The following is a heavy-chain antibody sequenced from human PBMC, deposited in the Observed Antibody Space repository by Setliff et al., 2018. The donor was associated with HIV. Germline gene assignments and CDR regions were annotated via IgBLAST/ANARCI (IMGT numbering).Heavy chain of an antibody. CDR1: GFTVSSNY. J-gene: IGHJ4*02. V-gene: IGHV3-53*01. CDR2: VYSDGSS. CDR3: ARSPYNWNYDTHFDY. D-gene: IGHD1-7*01. Sequence: PGGSLRLSCAASGFTVSSNYINWVRQAPGKGLEWVSVVYSDGSSSYADSVKGRFTISRDNSKNTVYLQMNSLRAEDTAVYFCARSPYNWNYDTHFDYWGQGTLVTVS.